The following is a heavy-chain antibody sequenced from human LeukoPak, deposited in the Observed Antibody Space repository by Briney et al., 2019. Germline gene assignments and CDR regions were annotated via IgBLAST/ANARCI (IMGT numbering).Heavy chain of an antibody. CDR2: IYFIQST. J-gene: IGHJ4*02. D-gene: IGHD6-19*01. V-gene: IGHV4-59*05. CDR3: ARTPNLRSVAGLN. CDR1: GGSISSYY. Sequence: SEPLPLTCSVSGGSISSYYWSWFGQPPPKELPGIGCIYFIQSTYYNPSLKSRFTISVDTSKNQFSLKLSSVTAADTAVYYCARTPNLRSVAGLNWGQGTLVTVSS.